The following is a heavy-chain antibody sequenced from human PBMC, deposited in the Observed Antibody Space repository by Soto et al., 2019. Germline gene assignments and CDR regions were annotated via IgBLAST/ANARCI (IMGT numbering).Heavy chain of an antibody. Sequence: GESLKISCKGSGYSFTSYWIGWVRQMPGKGLEWMGIIYPGDSDTRYSPSFQGQVTISADKSISTAYPQWSSLKASDTAMYYCPRQSDSDSLNWFDPWGQGTLVTVSS. CDR1: GYSFTSYW. CDR2: IYPGDSDT. V-gene: IGHV5-51*01. CDR3: PRQSDSDSLNWFDP. J-gene: IGHJ5*02. D-gene: IGHD3-22*01.